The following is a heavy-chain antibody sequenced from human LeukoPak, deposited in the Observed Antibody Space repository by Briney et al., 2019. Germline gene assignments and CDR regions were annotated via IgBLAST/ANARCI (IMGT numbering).Heavy chain of an antibody. V-gene: IGHV3-21*01. D-gene: IGHD3-16*02. J-gene: IGHJ3*02. CDR2: ISSSSSYI. CDR3: ARDTYDYVWGSYRLADAFDI. Sequence: GGSLRLSCAASGFTFSSYSMNWVRQAPGKGLEWVSSISSSSSYIHYADSVKGRFTISRDNAKNSLYLQMNSLRAEDTAVYYCARDTYDYVWGSYRLADAFDIWGQGTMVTVSS. CDR1: GFTFSSYS.